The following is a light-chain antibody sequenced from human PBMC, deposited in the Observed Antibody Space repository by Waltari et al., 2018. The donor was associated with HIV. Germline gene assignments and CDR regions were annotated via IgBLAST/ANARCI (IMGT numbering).Light chain of an antibody. CDR2: RND. CDR1: KSNIGNNF. Sequence: QPKMTQAPSASKTPGQRITMSCSGTKSNIGNNFIYWYQQIAGPSPSLFMARNDKRPAGVPDRFSGTKSGTSAFLAITGLRLDDEATYFCASWDDNLGHWIFGGGTKLTVL. V-gene: IGLV1-47*01. J-gene: IGLJ2*01. CDR3: ASWDDNLGHWI.